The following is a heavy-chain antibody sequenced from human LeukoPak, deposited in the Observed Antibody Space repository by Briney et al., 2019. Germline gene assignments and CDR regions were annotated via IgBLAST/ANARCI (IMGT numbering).Heavy chain of an antibody. Sequence: PGGSLRLSCAASRFTFSSSAMSWVRQAPGKGLEWVSGITYSGGSTYYADSVKGRFTISRDNSKNTLYLQMYSLRAEDTAAYYCAKGGSGNFPFDYWGQGTLVTVSS. V-gene: IGHV3-23*01. CDR1: RFTFSSSA. D-gene: IGHD1-26*01. J-gene: IGHJ4*02. CDR3: AKGGSGNFPFDY. CDR2: ITYSGGST.